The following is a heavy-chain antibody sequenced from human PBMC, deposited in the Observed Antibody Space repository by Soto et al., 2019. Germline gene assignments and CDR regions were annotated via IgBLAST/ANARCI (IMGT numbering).Heavy chain of an antibody. Sequence: QVQLVESGGGVVQPGRSLRLSCAASGLTFSSYGMHWVRQAPGKGLEWVAVIWYDGSNKNYEDSVKGRFTISRDNSKNTLYLQMHSLSAEDTAVYYCASGADVSSRWYEVWFDPWGQGTLVSVSS. D-gene: IGHD6-13*01. CDR1: GLTFSSYG. CDR2: IWYDGSNK. V-gene: IGHV3-33*01. CDR3: ASGADVSSRWYEVWFDP. J-gene: IGHJ5*02.